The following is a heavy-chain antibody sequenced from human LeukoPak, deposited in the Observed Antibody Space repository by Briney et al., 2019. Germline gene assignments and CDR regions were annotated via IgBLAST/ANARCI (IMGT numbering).Heavy chain of an antibody. CDR3: SKSFGSGSPAYYYYGMDV. Sequence: GGSLRLSCTGSGFTFGDYAVSWVRQAPGKGLEWVGLIRSKVYGETTEYAASVKGRFTISRNDSGGLAYLQMNSLKTGDTAVYFCSKSFGSGSPAYYYYGMDVWGQGTSVTVS. V-gene: IGHV3-49*04. CDR1: GFTFGDYA. D-gene: IGHD3-10*01. J-gene: IGHJ6*02. CDR2: IRSKVYGETT.